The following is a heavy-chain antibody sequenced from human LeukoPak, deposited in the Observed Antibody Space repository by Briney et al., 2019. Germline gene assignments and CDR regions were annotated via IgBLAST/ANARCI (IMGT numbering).Heavy chain of an antibody. CDR1: GFTFSSYE. J-gene: IGHJ5*02. CDR3: ARGGYYDNLPFDP. D-gene: IGHD3-22*01. V-gene: IGHV3-48*03. CDR2: ISSSGSTI. Sequence: GGSLRLSCAASGFTFSSYEMNWARQAPGKGLEWVSYISSSGSTIYYADSVKGRFTISRDNAKNSLYLQMNSLRAEDTAVYYCARGGYYDNLPFDPWGQGTLVTVSS.